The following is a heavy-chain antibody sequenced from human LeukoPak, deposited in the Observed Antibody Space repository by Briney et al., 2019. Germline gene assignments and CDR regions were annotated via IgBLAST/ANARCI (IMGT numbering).Heavy chain of an antibody. D-gene: IGHD6-13*01. Sequence: NPSETLSLTCTVSGYSISSGYYWGWIRQPPGKGLEWIGSIYHSGSTYYNPSLKSRVTISVDTSKNQFSLQLNSVTPEDTAVYYCARDSSSWYWSSYYYYMDVWGKGTTVTISS. V-gene: IGHV4-38-2*02. CDR2: IYHSGST. CDR1: GYSISSGYY. CDR3: ARDSSSWYWSSYYYYMDV. J-gene: IGHJ6*03.